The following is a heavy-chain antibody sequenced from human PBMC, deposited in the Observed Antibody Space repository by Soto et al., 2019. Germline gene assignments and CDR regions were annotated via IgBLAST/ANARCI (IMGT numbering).Heavy chain of an antibody. CDR2: IIPICGTA. J-gene: IGHJ4*02. D-gene: IGHD3-22*01. CDR3: ARWGYYDSSGYYYFDY. Sequence: RKTPGQGLEWMGGIIPICGTANYAQKFQGRVTMTRDTSTSTVYMELSSLRSEDTAVYYCARWGYYDSSGYYYFDYWGQGTLVSVSS. V-gene: IGHV1-69*05.